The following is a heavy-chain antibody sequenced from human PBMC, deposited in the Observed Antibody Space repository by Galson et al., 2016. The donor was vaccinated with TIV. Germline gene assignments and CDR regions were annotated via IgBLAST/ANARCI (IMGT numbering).Heavy chain of an antibody. CDR2: IIPLLGRP. CDR3: ARRTDGHLYDYYGMDV. J-gene: IGHJ6*02. CDR1: GDTFSGFS. V-gene: IGHV1-69*02. D-gene: IGHD5-24*01. Sequence: SVKVSCKASGDTFSGFSIIWVRQAPGQGLEWMGRIIPLLGRPDHAQKFQGRVTITADISTNTVHMALSSLKSEDTAVYYCARRTDGHLYDYYGMDVWGQGTTVIVSS.